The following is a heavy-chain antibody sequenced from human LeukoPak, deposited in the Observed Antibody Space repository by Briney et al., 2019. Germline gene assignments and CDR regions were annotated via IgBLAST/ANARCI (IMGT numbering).Heavy chain of an antibody. V-gene: IGHV4-34*01. CDR2: INHSGST. Sequence: PSETPSLTCAVYGGSFSGYYWSWIRQPPGKGLEWIGEINHSGSTNYNPSLKGRVTISVDTSKNQFSLKLSSVTAADTAVYYCARDLNWNDAYWGQGTLVTVSS. CDR3: ARDLNWNDAY. J-gene: IGHJ4*02. CDR1: GGSFSGYY. D-gene: IGHD1-1*01.